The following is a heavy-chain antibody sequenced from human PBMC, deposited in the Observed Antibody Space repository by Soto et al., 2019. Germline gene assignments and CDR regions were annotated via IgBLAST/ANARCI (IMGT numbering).Heavy chain of an antibody. D-gene: IGHD5-12*01. CDR2: ISYDGSNK. J-gene: IGHJ4*02. CDR1: GFTFGIYG. Sequence: QVQLVESGGGVVQPGRSLRLSCAASGFTFGIYGMHWVRQAPGKGLEWVAVISYDGSNKNYVDSVKGRFTISRDNSKNTLYLQMNSLRAEDTAVYYCAKGYSGYDQSLDYWGQGTLVTVSS. V-gene: IGHV3-30*18. CDR3: AKGYSGYDQSLDY.